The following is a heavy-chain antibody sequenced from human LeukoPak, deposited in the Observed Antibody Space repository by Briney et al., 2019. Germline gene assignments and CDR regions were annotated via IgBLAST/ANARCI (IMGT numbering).Heavy chain of an antibody. CDR2: IGTAGDT. CDR1: GFTFSRYD. Sequence: PGGSLRLSCAASGFTFSRYDMHWVRQATGKGLEWVSAIGTAGDTYYPDSVKGRFTISRDTSKNTLYLQMNSLRADDTAVYYCARAAWYSSSWQEGYYFDYWGQGTLVTVSS. D-gene: IGHD6-13*01. V-gene: IGHV3-13*04. CDR3: ARAAWYSSSWQEGYYFDY. J-gene: IGHJ4*02.